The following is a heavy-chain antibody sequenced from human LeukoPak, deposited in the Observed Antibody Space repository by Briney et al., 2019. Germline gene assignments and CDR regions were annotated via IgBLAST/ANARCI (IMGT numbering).Heavy chain of an antibody. CDR2: ISAYNGNT. CDR1: GYTFTSYG. CDR3: ASGGSYSDDAFDI. J-gene: IGHJ3*02. V-gene: IGHV1-18*01. D-gene: IGHD3-10*01. Sequence: GASVKVSCKASGYTFTSYGISWVRQAPGQGLEWMGWISAYNGNTNYAQKLQGRVTMTRNTSISTAYMELSSLRSEDTAVYYCASGGSYSDDAFDIWGQGTMVTVSS.